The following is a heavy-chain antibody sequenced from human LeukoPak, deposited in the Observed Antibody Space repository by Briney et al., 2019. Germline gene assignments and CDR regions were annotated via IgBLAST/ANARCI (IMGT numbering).Heavy chain of an antibody. J-gene: IGHJ4*02. CDR2: IIPILGIA. V-gene: IGHV1-69*04. CDR3: AVGLGYCSSTSCYPAFDY. D-gene: IGHD2-2*01. Sequence: SVKVSCKASGGTFSSYAISWVRQAPGQGLEWMGRIIPILGIANYAQKFQGGVTITADKSTSTAYMELSSLRSEDTAVYYCAVGLGYCSSTSCYPAFDYWGQGTLVTVSS. CDR1: GGTFSSYA.